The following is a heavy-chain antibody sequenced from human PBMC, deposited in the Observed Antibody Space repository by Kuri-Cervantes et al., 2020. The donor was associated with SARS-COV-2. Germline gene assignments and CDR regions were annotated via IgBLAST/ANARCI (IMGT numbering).Heavy chain of an antibody. CDR2: IAPNSGGT. J-gene: IGHJ4*02. V-gene: IGHV1-2*02. D-gene: IGHD3-9*01. CDR1: GYTFSDSY. Sequence: ASVKVSCKASGYTFSDSYIHWVRQAPGQGLEWMGWIAPNSGGTKYAQKFQGRVTMTRDTSTSSVYMELTRLRSDDTAVYFCGLLRFFDWLSPFDCWGQGTLVTVSS. CDR3: GLLRFFDWLSPFDC.